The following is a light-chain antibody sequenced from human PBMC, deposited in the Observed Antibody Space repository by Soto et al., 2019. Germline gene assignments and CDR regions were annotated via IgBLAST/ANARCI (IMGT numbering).Light chain of an antibody. J-gene: IGLJ2*01. CDR1: SSDVGGYNY. V-gene: IGLV2-8*01. CDR3: SSYAGSNNWGV. CDR2: EVS. Sequence: QSVLTQPPSASGSPGQSVTISCTGTSSDVGGYNYVSWYQQHPGKAPKLMIYEVSKRPSGVPDSFAGSKSGNTAALTVPGLQAADEDDYYCSSYAGSNNWGVFGGGTTLTVI.